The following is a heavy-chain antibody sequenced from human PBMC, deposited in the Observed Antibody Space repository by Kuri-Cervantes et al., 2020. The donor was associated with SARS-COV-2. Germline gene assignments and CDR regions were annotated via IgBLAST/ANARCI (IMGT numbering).Heavy chain of an antibody. V-gene: IGHV1-46*01. CDR1: GYTFTSYY. CDR3: ARDVFPAYYYDSSGPTPGMW. J-gene: IGHJ4*02. D-gene: IGHD3-22*01. Sequence: ASVKVSCKASGYTFTSYYMHWGRQAPGQGLEWMGIINPSGGSTSYAQKFQGRVTMTRETSTSIFYTELSSLRSEDTAVYYCARDVFPAYYYDSSGPTPGMWWGQGPLVTVS. CDR2: INPSGGST.